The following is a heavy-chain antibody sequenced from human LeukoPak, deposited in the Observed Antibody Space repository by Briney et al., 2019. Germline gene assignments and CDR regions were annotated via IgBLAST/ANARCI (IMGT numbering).Heavy chain of an antibody. Sequence: SETLSLTCTVSGYSISSGYYWGWIRQPPGKGLEWIGSIYHSGSTYYNPSLKSRVTISVDTSKNQFSLKLSSVTAADTAVYYCARKGLVRGVITRFYYYYYMDVWGKGTTVTVSS. J-gene: IGHJ6*03. V-gene: IGHV4-38-2*02. D-gene: IGHD3-10*01. CDR3: ARKGLVRGVITRFYYYYYMDV. CDR2: IYHSGST. CDR1: GYSISSGYY.